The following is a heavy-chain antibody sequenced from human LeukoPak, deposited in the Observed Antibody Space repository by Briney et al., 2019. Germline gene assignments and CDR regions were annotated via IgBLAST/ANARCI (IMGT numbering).Heavy chain of an antibody. V-gene: IGHV4-59*01. CDR2: IYYSGST. CDR1: GDSISSYY. J-gene: IGHJ6*02. D-gene: IGHD1-26*01. CDR3: ARDRSGSYSRYYYYGMDV. Sequence: PSETLSLTCTVSGDSISSYYWSCIRQPPGKGLEWIGYIYYSGSTNYNPSLKSRVTISVGTSKNQFSLRLSSVTAADTAVYYCARDRSGSYSRYYYYGMDVWGQGTTVTVSS.